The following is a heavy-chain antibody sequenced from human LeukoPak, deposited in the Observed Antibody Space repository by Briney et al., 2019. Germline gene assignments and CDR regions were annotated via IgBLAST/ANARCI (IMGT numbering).Heavy chain of an antibody. CDR1: GYMFTDYF. CDR2: FNPKSGDK. J-gene: IGHJ4*02. D-gene: IGHD6-13*01. Sequence: GASVKVSCKASGYMFTDYFMHWVRQAPGQGPEWMGWFNPKSGDKNYAQQFQGRVTMTRDTSINTAYMEMGGLTSDDTAVYYCARAQLLTAPAGTFADNWGQGTLVTVSS. CDR3: ARAQLLTAPAGTFADN. V-gene: IGHV1-2*02.